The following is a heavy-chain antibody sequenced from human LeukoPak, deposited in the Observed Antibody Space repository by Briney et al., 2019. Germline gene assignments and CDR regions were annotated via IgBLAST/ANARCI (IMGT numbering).Heavy chain of an antibody. Sequence: ASVKVSCKASGYTFTSYDINWVRQATGQGLEWMGWMNPNSGNTGYAQKFQGRVTMTRNTSISTAYTELSSLRSEDTAVYYCAGGRGRGSYSDYWGQGTLVTVSS. J-gene: IGHJ4*02. V-gene: IGHV1-8*01. D-gene: IGHD1-26*01. CDR2: MNPNSGNT. CDR3: AGGRGRGSYSDY. CDR1: GYTFTSYD.